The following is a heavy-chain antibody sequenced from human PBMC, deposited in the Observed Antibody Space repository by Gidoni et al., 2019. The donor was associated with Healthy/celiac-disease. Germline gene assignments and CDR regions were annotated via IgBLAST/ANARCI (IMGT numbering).Heavy chain of an antibody. J-gene: IGHJ3*02. CDR1: GYTFTSYA. D-gene: IGHD5-12*01. V-gene: IGHV1-3*01. CDR3: ARSILIVATITGYGAFDI. CDR2: INAGNGNT. Sequence: QVQLVQSGAEVKKPGASVKVSCKASGYTFTSYAMHWVRQAPGQRLEWMGWINAGNGNTKYSQKFQGRVTITRDTSASTAYMELSSLRSEDTAVYYCARSILIVATITGYGAFDIWGQGTMVTVSS.